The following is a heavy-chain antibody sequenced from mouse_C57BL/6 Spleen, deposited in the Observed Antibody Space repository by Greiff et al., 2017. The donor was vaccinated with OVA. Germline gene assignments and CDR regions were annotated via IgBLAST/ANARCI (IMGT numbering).Heavy chain of an antibody. V-gene: IGHV1-76*01. CDR2: IYPGSGNT. CDR1: GYTFTDYY. Sequence: VQLQQSGAELVRPGASVKLSCKASGYTFTDYYINWVKQRPGQGLEWIARIYPGSGNTYYNEKFKGKATLTAEKSSSTAYMQLSSLTSEDSAVYFCARSGGSSGYAAWFAYWGQGTLVTVSA. CDR3: ARSGGSSGYAAWFAY. D-gene: IGHD3-2*02. J-gene: IGHJ3*01.